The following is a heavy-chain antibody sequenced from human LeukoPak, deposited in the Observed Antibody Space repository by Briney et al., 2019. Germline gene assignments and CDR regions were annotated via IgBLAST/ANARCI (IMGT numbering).Heavy chain of an antibody. CDR2: ISSSSSYM. V-gene: IGHV3-21*01. D-gene: IGHD2-2*01. Sequence: GGSLRLSCAASGFTFSSYSMTWVRQAPGKGLEWVSSISSSSSYMYYADSVKGRFTISRDNAKNSLYLQMNGLRAEDTAVYYCASSEYYCSSTSCYPYYFDYWGQGTLVTVSS. CDR1: GFTFSSYS. J-gene: IGHJ4*02. CDR3: ASSEYYCSSTSCYPYYFDY.